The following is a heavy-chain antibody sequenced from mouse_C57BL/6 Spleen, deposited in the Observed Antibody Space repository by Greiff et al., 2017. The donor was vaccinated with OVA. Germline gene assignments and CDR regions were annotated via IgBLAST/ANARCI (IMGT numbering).Heavy chain of an antibody. CDR2: IYPGSGST. CDR1: GYTFTSYW. J-gene: IGHJ4*01. D-gene: IGHD2-4*01. CDR3: ARESSYDYDEDYYAMDY. Sequence: VQLQQPGAELVKPGASVQMSCKASGYTFTSYWITWVKQRPGQGLEWIGDIYPGSGSTNYNEKFKSKATLTVDTSSSTAYMQLSSLTSEDSAVYYCARESSYDYDEDYYAMDYWGQGTSVTVSS. V-gene: IGHV1-55*01.